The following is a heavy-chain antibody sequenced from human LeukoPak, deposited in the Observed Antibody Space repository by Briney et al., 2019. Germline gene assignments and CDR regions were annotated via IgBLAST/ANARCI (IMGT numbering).Heavy chain of an antibody. J-gene: IGHJ4*02. Sequence: PGSSVRLPCGASGFTFRLYAMHCVSHAPGKGLELVIVMPYDGNTKYYADSGKGRFAISRDNSKNTLYLQMNSLRPEDTAVYYCARPHIVVVTATRWWLDYWGQGALVTVSS. CDR1: GFTFRLYA. CDR3: ARPHIVVVTATRWWLDY. CDR2: MPYDGNTK. D-gene: IGHD2-21*02. V-gene: IGHV3-30*09.